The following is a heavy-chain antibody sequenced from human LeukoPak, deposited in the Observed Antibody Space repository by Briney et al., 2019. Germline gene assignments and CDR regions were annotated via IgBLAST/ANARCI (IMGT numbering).Heavy chain of an antibody. CDR1: GYSISSYY. Sequence: PSETLSLTCTVSGYSISSYYWSWIRQPPGKGLEWIGSLYYSGSTYSNPSLKSRVTISVDTSKNQFSLKLTSVTAADTAVYYCARGVPGSYTPRGYFDYWGQGTLVTVSS. CDR2: LYYSGST. V-gene: IGHV4-59*12. D-gene: IGHD1-26*01. CDR3: ARGVPGSYTPRGYFDY. J-gene: IGHJ4*02.